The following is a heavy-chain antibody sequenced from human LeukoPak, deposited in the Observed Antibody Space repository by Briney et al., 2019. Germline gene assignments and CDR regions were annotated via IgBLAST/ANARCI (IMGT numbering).Heavy chain of an antibody. D-gene: IGHD6-19*01. CDR2: IKQDGSKK. CDR3: ARGGGDSGWY. J-gene: IGHJ4*02. CDR1: GFPFSSYW. V-gene: IGHV3-7*03. Sequence: PGGSLRLSCVASGFPFSSYWMTWVRQAPGKGLEWVANIKQDGSKKSYVDSVKGRFTISRDNAKNSLYLQMNSLRAEDTAVYYCARGGGDSGWYWGQGTLVTVAS.